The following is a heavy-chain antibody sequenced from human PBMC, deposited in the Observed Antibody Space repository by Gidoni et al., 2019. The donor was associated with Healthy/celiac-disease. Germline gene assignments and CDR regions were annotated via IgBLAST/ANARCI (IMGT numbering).Heavy chain of an antibody. CDR1: GFTFGDYA. D-gene: IGHD3-16*02. CDR2: ISSKAYGVTT. Sequence: EVQLVESGGGLVRSGRALRLSCTASGFTFGDYAMSWVRQAPGKGLEWVGFISSKAYGVTTEYAASVKGRFTISRDDSKSIAYLQMNSLKTEDTAVYYCTRDSSSYDYIWGSYRLFDYWGQGTLVTVSS. V-gene: IGHV3-49*04. CDR3: TRDSSSYDYIWGSYRLFDY. J-gene: IGHJ4*02.